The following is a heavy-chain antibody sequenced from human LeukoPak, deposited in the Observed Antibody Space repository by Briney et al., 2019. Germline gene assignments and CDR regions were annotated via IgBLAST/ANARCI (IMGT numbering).Heavy chain of an antibody. D-gene: IGHD3-10*01. J-gene: IGHJ4*02. CDR1: GGSISGSSYY. Sequence: SETLSLTCTVSGGSISGSSYYWGWIRQPPGKGLEWIGSIFYSGSTYYNPSLKSRVTISVDTSKNQFSLKLTSVTAADTAMYYCAAMVRGVMPDYWGQGTLVTVSS. CDR3: AAMVRGVMPDY. CDR2: IFYSGST. V-gene: IGHV4-39*01.